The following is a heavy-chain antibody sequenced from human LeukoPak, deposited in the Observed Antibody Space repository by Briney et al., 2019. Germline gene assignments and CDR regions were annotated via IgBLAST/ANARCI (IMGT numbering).Heavy chain of an antibody. V-gene: IGHV1-69*01. D-gene: IGHD6-19*01. Sequence: SVKVSCKASGGTFSSYAISWVRQAPGQGLEWMGGIIPIFGTANYAQKFQGRVTITADESTSTAYMELSRLRSDDTAVYYCARDIAVAGFFDYWGQGTLVTVSS. J-gene: IGHJ4*02. CDR3: ARDIAVAGFFDY. CDR1: GGTFSSYA. CDR2: IIPIFGTA.